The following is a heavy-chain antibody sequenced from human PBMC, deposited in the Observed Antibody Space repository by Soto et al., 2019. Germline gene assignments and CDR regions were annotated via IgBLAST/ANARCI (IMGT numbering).Heavy chain of an antibody. V-gene: IGHV4-59*01. D-gene: IGHD1-1*01. CDR2: IYYSGST. J-gene: IGHJ3*02. CDR1: GGSISSYY. Sequence: QVQLQESGPGLVKPSETLSLTCTVSGGSISSYYWSWIRQPPGKGLEWIGYIYYSGSTNYNPSLKSRVTISVDTSKNQFSLKLSSVTAADTAVYYCAGGTRADAFDIWGQGTMVTVSS. CDR3: AGGTRADAFDI.